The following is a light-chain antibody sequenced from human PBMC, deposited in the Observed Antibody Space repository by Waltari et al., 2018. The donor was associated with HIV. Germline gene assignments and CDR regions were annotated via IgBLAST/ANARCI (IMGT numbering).Light chain of an antibody. CDR2: DNN. J-gene: IGLJ3*02. CDR1: SSNIRNDY. V-gene: IGLV1-51*01. CDR3: GTWDSSLSADV. Sequence: QSVLTQPPAVSAAPGQKVTISCSRSSSNIRNDYVSWYHQLPGTAPKLLIYDNNKRPSGIPDRFSGSKSGTSATLGSTGLQTGDEADYYCGTWDSSLSADVFGGGTKLTVL.